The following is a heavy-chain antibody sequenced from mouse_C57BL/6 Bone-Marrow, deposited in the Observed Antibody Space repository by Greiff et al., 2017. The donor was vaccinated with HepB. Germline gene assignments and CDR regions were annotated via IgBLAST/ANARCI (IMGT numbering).Heavy chain of an antibody. V-gene: IGHV5-4*03. CDR2: ISDGGSYT. J-gene: IGHJ4*01. CDR1: GFTFSSYA. D-gene: IGHD1-1*01. Sequence: EVKVVESGGGLVKPGGSLKLSCAASGFTFSSYAMSWVRQTPEKRLEWVATISDGGSYTYYPDNVKGRFTISRDNAKNNLYLQMSQLKSEDTAMYYCARGDYYGYYYAMDYWGQGTSVTVSS. CDR3: ARGDYYGYYYAMDY.